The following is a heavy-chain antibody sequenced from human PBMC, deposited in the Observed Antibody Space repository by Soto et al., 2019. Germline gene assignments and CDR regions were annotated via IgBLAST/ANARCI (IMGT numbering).Heavy chain of an antibody. CDR1: GGSVSSGNYY. V-gene: IGHV4-61*01. J-gene: IGHJ4*02. Sequence: QVQLQESGPGLVKPSETLSLTCTVSGGSVSSGNYYWSWIRQPPGKGLEWIGYFYYTGSTNYNPSRKRRVTISIDACKNQFSRRLSSVTAADTAVYYCARSMHYSDGSNYSPFDYWGQGTRVTVSS. D-gene: IGHD3-22*01. CDR3: ARSMHYSDGSNYSPFDY. CDR2: FYYTGST.